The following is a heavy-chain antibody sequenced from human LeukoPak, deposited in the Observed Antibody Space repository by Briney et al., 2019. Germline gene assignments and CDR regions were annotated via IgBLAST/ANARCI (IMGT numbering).Heavy chain of an antibody. Sequence: ASVKVSCKAFGYTFTNFGITWVRQAPGQGLEWMGWISAYNGDTKYGQNFQGRVTMTTDTSTTTAYMDLRSLSSDDTAVYYCYVMVRGVKDYFDYWGQGTLVTVSS. CDR2: ISAYNGDT. V-gene: IGHV1-18*01. D-gene: IGHD3-10*01. CDR3: YVMVRGVKDYFDY. CDR1: GYTFTNFG. J-gene: IGHJ4*02.